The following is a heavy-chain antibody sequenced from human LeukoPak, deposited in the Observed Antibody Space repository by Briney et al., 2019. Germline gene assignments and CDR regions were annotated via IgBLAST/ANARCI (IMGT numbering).Heavy chain of an antibody. CDR1: GGTFSSYA. CDR2: IIPIFGTA. J-gene: IGHJ4*02. CDR3: ARGPYDYVWGSYRYHFDY. V-gene: IGHV1-69*13. D-gene: IGHD3-16*02. Sequence: SVKVSCKASGGTFSSYAISWVRRAPGQGLEWMGGIIPIFGTANYAQKFQGRVTITADESTSTAYMELSSLRSEDTAVYYCARGPYDYVWGSYRYHFDYWGQGTLVTVSS.